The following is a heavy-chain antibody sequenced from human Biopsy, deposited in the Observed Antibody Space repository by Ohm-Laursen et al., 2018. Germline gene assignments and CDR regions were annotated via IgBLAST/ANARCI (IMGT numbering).Heavy chain of an antibody. CDR3: ARDSGILNYGNFKFYHYYGMDV. Sequence: PGTLSLTCTVSGDSVTKYYWSWTRQPPGKGLEWIGHIYYSVQTNYNPSLQSRVSISVDTSRNQVSLTLSSVTAADTAVYYRARDSGILNYGNFKFYHYYGMDVWGQGTKVTVSS. V-gene: IGHV4-59*02. J-gene: IGHJ6*02. CDR1: GDSVTKYY. D-gene: IGHD4-11*01. CDR2: IYYSVQT.